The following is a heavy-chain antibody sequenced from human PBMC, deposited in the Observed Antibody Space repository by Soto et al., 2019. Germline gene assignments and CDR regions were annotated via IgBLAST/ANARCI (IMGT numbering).Heavy chain of an antibody. CDR1: GYTFTSYD. D-gene: IGHD2-15*01. J-gene: IGHJ4*02. CDR2: MNPNSGNT. CDR3: AGGELGYCSGGSCHADY. V-gene: IGHV1-8*01. Sequence: QVQLVQSGAEVKKPGASVKVSCKASGYTFTSYDINWVRQATGQGLEWMGWMNPNSGNTGYAQKFQGRVTMTRNTSISTAYMERSSLRSEDTAVYYCAGGELGYCSGGSCHADYWGQGTLVTVSS.